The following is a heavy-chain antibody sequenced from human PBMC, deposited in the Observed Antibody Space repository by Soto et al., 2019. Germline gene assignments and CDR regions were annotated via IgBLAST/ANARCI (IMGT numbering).Heavy chain of an antibody. CDR2: IYYSGST. Sequence: SETLSLTCTVSGGSISSGCYYWSWIRQHPGKGLEWIGYIYYSGSTYYNPSLKSRVTISVDTSKNQFSLKLSSVTAADTAVYYCASGGYSYGYNTFDYWGQGTRVTVSS. CDR1: GGSISSGCYY. V-gene: IGHV4-31*03. D-gene: IGHD5-18*01. CDR3: ASGGYSYGYNTFDY. J-gene: IGHJ4*02.